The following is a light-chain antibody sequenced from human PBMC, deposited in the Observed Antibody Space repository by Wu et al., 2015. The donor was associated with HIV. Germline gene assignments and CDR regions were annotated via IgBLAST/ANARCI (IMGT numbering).Light chain of an antibody. Sequence: DIQLTQSPSFLSASVGDRVTVTCRASQGISNSLVWYQQKPGKAPKLLIYDASTLHSGVPLRFSGSRSGTEFTLTISSLQPEDFALYYCQQSYTFGQGTKLEIK. J-gene: IGKJ2*01. CDR2: DAS. CDR1: QGISNS. V-gene: IGKV1-9*01. CDR3: QQSYT.